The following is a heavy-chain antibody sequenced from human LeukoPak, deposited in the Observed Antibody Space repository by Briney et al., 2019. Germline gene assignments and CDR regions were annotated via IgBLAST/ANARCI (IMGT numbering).Heavy chain of an antibody. CDR3: ARAVWGIYHCGGDCPYYFDY. J-gene: IGHJ4*02. CDR2: IIPIFGGA. V-gene: IGHV1-69*13. CDR1: GGAFSSSA. D-gene: IGHD2-21*01. Sequence: SVTLSFTGSGGAFSSSAISMVRQAPGQGMGWMGGIIPIFGGANYAHKVHGKVTLTADGSTSTANMELSSLRSEDTDVYYCARAVWGIYHCGGDCPYYFDYWGQGTLVTVSS.